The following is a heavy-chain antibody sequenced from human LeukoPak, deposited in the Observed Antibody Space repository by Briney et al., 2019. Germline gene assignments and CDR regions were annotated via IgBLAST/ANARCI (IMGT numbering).Heavy chain of an antibody. CDR3: ARDLYYDSSGEALGY. V-gene: IGHV3-11*01. CDR2: ISGSGSTI. J-gene: IGHJ4*02. D-gene: IGHD3-22*01. Sequence: PGGSLRLSCAASGFTFSDYYMSWIRQAPGKGLEWVSYISGSGSTIYYADSVKGRFTISRDNAKNSLYLQMNSLRAEDTAVYYCARDLYYDSSGEALGYWGQGTLVTVSS. CDR1: GFTFSDYY.